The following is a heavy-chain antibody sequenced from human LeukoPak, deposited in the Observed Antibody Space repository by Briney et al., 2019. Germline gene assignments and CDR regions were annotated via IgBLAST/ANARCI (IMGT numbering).Heavy chain of an antibody. CDR1: GFTFGDYA. CDR2: INWNSVSK. J-gene: IGHJ3*02. Sequence: GGSLRLSCVVSGFTFGDYAMHWVRQAPGKGLEWVSGINWNSVSKAFADSVKGRFTISRDNAKNTLYLQMNSLRAEDTAMYYCARVSGSRNYYFGAFDIWGQGTMVTVSS. D-gene: IGHD3-10*01. V-gene: IGHV3-9*01. CDR3: ARVSGSRNYYFGAFDI.